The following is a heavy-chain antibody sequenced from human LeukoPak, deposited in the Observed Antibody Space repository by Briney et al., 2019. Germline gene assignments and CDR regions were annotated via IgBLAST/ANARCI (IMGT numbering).Heavy chain of an antibody. J-gene: IGHJ6*03. Sequence: AGGSLRLSCGTSGFTFRSYGMHWVRQAPGKGLEWVAFLRYDGSNKDYADSVKGRCIVSRDNSKKTLHLQMNNLRAEDTAVYYCARSDMYCNGGRCYPYYYMDVWGKGTTVTVYS. D-gene: IGHD2-15*01. V-gene: IGHV3-30*02. CDR3: ARSDMYCNGGRCYPYYYMDV. CDR2: LRYDGSNK. CDR1: GFTFRSYG.